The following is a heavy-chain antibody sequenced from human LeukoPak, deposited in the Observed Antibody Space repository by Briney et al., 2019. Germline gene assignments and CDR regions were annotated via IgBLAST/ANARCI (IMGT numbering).Heavy chain of an antibody. D-gene: IGHD4-17*01. CDR1: GGSISSSYYY. CDR3: ARRYDDGDYAIHY. CDR2: IYYSGST. V-gene: IGHV4-39*01. Sequence: SETLSLTCTVSGGSISSSYYYWGWIRQPPGKGLEWIGSIYYSGSTYYNPSLKSRVTISVDTSKNQFSLKLRSVTAADTAVYYCARRYDDGDYAIHYWGQGTLVTVSS. J-gene: IGHJ4*02.